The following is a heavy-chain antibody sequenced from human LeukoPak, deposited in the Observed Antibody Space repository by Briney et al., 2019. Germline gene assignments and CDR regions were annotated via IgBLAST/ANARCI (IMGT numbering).Heavy chain of an antibody. Sequence: SETLSLTCTVSGGSISSYYWSWIRQPPGKGLEWIGYIYYSGSTNYNPSLKSRVTISVDTSKNQFSLKLSSVTAADTAVYYCARRCSSTSCYGAFDIWGQGIMVTVSS. V-gene: IGHV4-59*08. CDR2: IYYSGST. CDR1: GGSISSYY. CDR3: ARRCSSTSCYGAFDI. D-gene: IGHD2-2*01. J-gene: IGHJ3*02.